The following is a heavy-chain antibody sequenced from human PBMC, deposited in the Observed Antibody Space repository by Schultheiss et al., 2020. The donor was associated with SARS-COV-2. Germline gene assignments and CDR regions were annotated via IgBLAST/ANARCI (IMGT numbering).Heavy chain of an antibody. CDR1: GGSVSSGSYY. D-gene: IGHD3-3*01. CDR3: ARDTRFLEWFLGGMDV. V-gene: IGHV4-61*01. CDR2: IYYSGST. Sequence: SQTLSLTCTVSGGSVSSGSYYWSWIRQPPGKGLEWIGYIYYSGSTNYNPSLKSRVTMSVDTSKNQFSLKLSSVTAADTAVYYCARDTRFLEWFLGGMDVWGQGTTVTVSS. J-gene: IGHJ6*02.